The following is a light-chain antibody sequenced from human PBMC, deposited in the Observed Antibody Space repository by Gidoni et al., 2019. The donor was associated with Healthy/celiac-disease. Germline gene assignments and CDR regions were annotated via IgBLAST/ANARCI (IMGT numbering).Light chain of an antibody. V-gene: IGKV1-33*01. J-gene: IGKJ2*01. Sequence: DIQMTQSPSSLSASVGDRVTITCQASQDISNYLNWYQQQPGKAPKLLIYDASNLETGVPSRFSGSGSGTDFPFTISSLQPEDIATDYCQQYDNLPYTFGQGTKLEIK. CDR1: QDISNY. CDR2: DAS. CDR3: QQYDNLPYT.